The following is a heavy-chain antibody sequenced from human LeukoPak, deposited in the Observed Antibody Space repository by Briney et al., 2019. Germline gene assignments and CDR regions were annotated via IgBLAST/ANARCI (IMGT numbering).Heavy chain of an antibody. D-gene: IGHD6-19*01. CDR1: GYTLTSYY. V-gene: IGHV1-2*04. CDR2: INPNSGGT. J-gene: IGHJ4*02. CDR3: ARYREGYSSGWYGEYYFDY. Sequence: ASVKVSCKASGYTLTSYYMHWVRQAPGQGLEWMGWINPNSGGTNYAQKFQGWVTMTRDTSISTAYMELSRLRSDDTAVYYCARYREGYSSGWYGEYYFDYWGQGTLVTVSS.